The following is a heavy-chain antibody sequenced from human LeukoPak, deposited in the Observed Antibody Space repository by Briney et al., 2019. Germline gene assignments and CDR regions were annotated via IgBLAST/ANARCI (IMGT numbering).Heavy chain of an antibody. Sequence: PGGSLRLSCADSGFTFNSYWMGRVRQTPGKGLEWVANIKHDGSEKYYVDSVEGRFTISRDNAKNSLFLQMNSLRAEDTAVYYCARDSGHTGYDLLDYWGQGTLVTVSS. CDR2: IKHDGSEK. J-gene: IGHJ4*02. CDR3: ARDSGHTGYDLLDY. V-gene: IGHV3-7*01. D-gene: IGHD5-12*01. CDR1: GFTFNSYW.